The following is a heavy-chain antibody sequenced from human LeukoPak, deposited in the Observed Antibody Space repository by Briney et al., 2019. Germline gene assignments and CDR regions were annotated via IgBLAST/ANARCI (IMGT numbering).Heavy chain of an antibody. J-gene: IGHJ6*02. V-gene: IGHV4-30-2*01. D-gene: IGHD1-14*01. CDR1: GGSISSGGYS. CDR2: INHSGST. CDR3: ARASEGSLKGQGPDYYYGMDV. Sequence: PSQTLSLTCAVSGGSISSGGYSWSWIRQPPGKGLEWIGEINHSGSTNYNPSLKSRVTISVDTSKSQFSLKLSSVTAADTAVYYCARASEGSLKGQGPDYYYGMDVWGQGTTVTVSS.